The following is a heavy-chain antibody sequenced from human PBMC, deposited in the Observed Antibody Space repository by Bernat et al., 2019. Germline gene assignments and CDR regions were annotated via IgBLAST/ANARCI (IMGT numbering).Heavy chain of an antibody. J-gene: IGHJ4*02. V-gene: IGHV3-33*01. Sequence: QVQLVESGGGVVQPGRSLRLSCAASGFTFSSYGMHWVRQAPGKGLEWVAVIWYDGSNKYYADSVKGRFTISRDNSKNTLYLLMNSLRAEDTAVYYCARDTYPGFDYWGQGTLVTVSS. CDR2: IWYDGSNK. CDR3: ARDTYPGFDY. CDR1: GFTFSSYG.